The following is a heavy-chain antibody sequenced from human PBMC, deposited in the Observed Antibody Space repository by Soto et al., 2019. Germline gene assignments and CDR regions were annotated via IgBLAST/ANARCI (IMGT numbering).Heavy chain of an antibody. D-gene: IGHD6-13*01. CDR2: ISAYNANT. CDR1: GYTFTNYA. V-gene: IGHV1-18*01. J-gene: IGHJ4*02. Sequence: QVQLVQSGAEVKKPGASVKVSCKASGYTFTNYAFSWVRQAPGQGLECMGWISAYNANTNYPQKLQGRVTMTTDTSTSTAYMELRSLRSHDTAVYYCARDLAAAGPFDCWGQGTLVTVSS. CDR3: ARDLAAAGPFDC.